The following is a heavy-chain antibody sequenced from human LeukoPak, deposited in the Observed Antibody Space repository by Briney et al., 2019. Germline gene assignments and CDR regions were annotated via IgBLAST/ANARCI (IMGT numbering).Heavy chain of an antibody. CDR1: GFTFSSYW. D-gene: IGHD3-10*01. Sequence: GGSLRLSCAASGFTFSSYWMSWVRQAPGKGLEWVANIKQDGSEKYYVDPVKGRFTISRDNAKTSLYLQMNSLRSEDTAVYYCAKVRRITMVRSIWSYFDYWGQGALVTVSS. CDR3: AKVRRITMVRSIWSYFDY. J-gene: IGHJ4*02. CDR2: IKQDGSEK. V-gene: IGHV3-7*01.